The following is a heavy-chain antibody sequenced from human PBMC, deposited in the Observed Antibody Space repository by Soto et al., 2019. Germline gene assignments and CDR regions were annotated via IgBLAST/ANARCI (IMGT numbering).Heavy chain of an antibody. Sequence: QVQLQESGPGLVKPSQTLSLTCTVSGGSISSGDYYWSWIRQPPGKGLEWIGYIYYSGSTYYNPYLKSRVTISVDTSKNQFSLKLSSVTAADTAVYYCARDRGLGYCSSTSCSNYNWSDPWGQGTLVTVSS. CDR3: ARDRGLGYCSSTSCSNYNWSDP. D-gene: IGHD2-2*01. CDR2: IYYSGST. J-gene: IGHJ5*02. V-gene: IGHV4-30-4*01. CDR1: GGSISSGDYY.